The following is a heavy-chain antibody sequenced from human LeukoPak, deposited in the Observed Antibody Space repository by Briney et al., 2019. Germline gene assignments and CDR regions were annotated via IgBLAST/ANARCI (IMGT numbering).Heavy chain of an antibody. D-gene: IGHD6-19*01. CDR1: GFTVSSKY. V-gene: IGHV3-66*01. Sequence: PEGSLRLSCAASGFTVSSKYMAWVRQAPGKGLEWVSFINSGGTTNYGDSVKGRFTISRDYSKNTLNLQVNSMRDEDTTVYYCATIVSDSSGWYHFDHWGQGALVTVSS. CDR3: ATIVSDSSGWYHFDH. CDR2: INSGGTT. J-gene: IGHJ4*02.